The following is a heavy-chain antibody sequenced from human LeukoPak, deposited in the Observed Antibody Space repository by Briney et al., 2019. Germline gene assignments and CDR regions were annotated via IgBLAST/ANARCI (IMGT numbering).Heavy chain of an antibody. CDR3: ARDWIDRSLDY. CDR2: MSPHASYE. V-gene: IGHV3-33*01. CDR1: GFTFSDYD. J-gene: IGHJ4*02. D-gene: IGHD2-2*03. Sequence: PGGSLRLSCAASGFTFSDYDIHWVRQAPGKGLEWLAVMSPHASYEYYADSAQGRFTISRDDSKNTVYLQMNSLRAEDTAVYYCARDWIDRSLDYWGQGTLVIVSS.